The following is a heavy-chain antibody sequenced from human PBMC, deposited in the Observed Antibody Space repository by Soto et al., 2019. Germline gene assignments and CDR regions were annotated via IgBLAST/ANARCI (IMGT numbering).Heavy chain of an antibody. CDR2: ISSSSSYT. CDR1: GFTFSDYY. J-gene: IGHJ4*02. CDR3: ARDGERELLAFEY. V-gene: IGHV3-11*06. D-gene: IGHD1-26*01. Sequence: LILSFAASGFTFSDYYMSWIRQAPGKGLEWVSYISSSSSYTNYADSVKGRFTISRDNAKNSLYLQMNSLRAEDTAVYYCARDGERELLAFEYWGQGTMVTVSA.